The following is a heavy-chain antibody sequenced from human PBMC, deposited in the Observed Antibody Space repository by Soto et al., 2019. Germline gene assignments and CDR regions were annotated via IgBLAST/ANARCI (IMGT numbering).Heavy chain of an antibody. V-gene: IGHV3-74*01. CDR3: ATLNGYDY. J-gene: IGHJ4*02. Sequence: EVRLVESGGGLVQPGGSLRLSCAASGFPFSSHWLQWVRQVPGRGLVWVSRIDNTGSSAIYADSVRGRFTVFRDNAKDTLYLHMNSLRAEDTAVYYCATLNGYDYWGQGTLVTVSS. CDR2: IDNTGSSA. CDR1: GFPFSSHW. D-gene: IGHD5-12*01.